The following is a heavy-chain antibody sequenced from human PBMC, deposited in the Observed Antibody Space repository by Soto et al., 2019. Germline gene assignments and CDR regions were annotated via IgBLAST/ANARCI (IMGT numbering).Heavy chain of an antibody. J-gene: IGHJ3*02. D-gene: IGHD6-13*01. Sequence: SETLSLTCAVSGDSISSSKWWSWVRQPPGKGLEWIGEIYHSGSTNYNPSLKSRVIISVDKSKNQFSLKLSSVTDADTAVYYCARGLAAAGTHAFDIWGQGTMVTVSS. CDR1: GDSISSSKW. V-gene: IGHV4-4*02. CDR3: ARGLAAAGTHAFDI. CDR2: IYHSGST.